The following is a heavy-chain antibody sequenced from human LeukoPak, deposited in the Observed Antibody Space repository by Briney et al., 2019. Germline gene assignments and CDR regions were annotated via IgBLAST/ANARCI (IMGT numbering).Heavy chain of an antibody. D-gene: IGHD6-13*01. Sequence: PSETLSLTCAVYGGSFSGYYWSWIRQPPGKGLEWIGEINHSGSTNYNPSLKSRVTISVDTSKNQFSLKLSSVTAADTAVYYCARKSAYVAAAGISYWGQGTLVTVSS. V-gene: IGHV4-34*01. CDR3: ARKSAYVAAAGISY. J-gene: IGHJ4*02. CDR2: INHSGST. CDR1: GGSFSGYY.